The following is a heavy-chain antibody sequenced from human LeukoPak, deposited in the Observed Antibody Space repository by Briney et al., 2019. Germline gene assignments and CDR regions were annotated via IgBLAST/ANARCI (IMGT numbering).Heavy chain of an antibody. J-gene: IGHJ4*02. Sequence: GGSLRLSCAASGFTFSSYSMNWVRQAPGKGLEWVSSISSSSSYIYYADSVKGRFTISRDNAKNSLYLQMDSLRAEDTAVYYCARDYYGSGRNDYWGQGTLVTVSS. CDR3: ARDYYGSGRNDY. CDR2: ISSSSSYI. V-gene: IGHV3-21*01. D-gene: IGHD3-10*01. CDR1: GFTFSSYS.